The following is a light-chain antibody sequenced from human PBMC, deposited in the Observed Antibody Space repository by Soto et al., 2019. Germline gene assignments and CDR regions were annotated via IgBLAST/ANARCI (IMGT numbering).Light chain of an antibody. CDR2: AAS. V-gene: IGKV3-20*01. J-gene: IGKJ3*01. Sequence: EIVLTQSPGTLSLSPGERATLSCRASQSVNSNYLAWYQHKPGQGPRLLIYAASSRATGIPDRFSGRGSGTDFTLTISRLEPEDFALYYCQKYGSAFTFGPGTKVDIK. CDR3: QKYGSAFT. CDR1: QSVNSNY.